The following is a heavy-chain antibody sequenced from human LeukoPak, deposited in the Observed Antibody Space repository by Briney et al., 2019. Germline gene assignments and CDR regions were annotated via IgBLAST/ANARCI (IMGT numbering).Heavy chain of an antibody. CDR1: GGSISSGGYS. D-gene: IGHD3-3*01. J-gene: IGHJ4*02. CDR3: ARVLGEKYYDFWSGPLDY. CDR2: IYHSGST. V-gene: IGHV4-30-2*01. Sequence: SETLSLTCAVSGGSISSGGYSWSWIRQPPGKGLEWIGYIYHSGSTYYNPSLKSRVTISVDRSKNQFSLKLSSVTAADTAVYYCARVLGEKYYDFWSGPLDYWGQGTLVTVPS.